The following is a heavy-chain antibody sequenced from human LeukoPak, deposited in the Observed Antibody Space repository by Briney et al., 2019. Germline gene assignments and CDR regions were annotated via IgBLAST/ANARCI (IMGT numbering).Heavy chain of an antibody. Sequence: SETLSLTCAVYGGSFSGYYWSWLRQPPGKGLEWIGEINHSGSTNYNPSLKSRVTISVDTSKNQFSLKLSSETAADTTVHYCARLVSTPALWYFYTWGGGNLVTVSS. CDR2: INHSGST. CDR3: ARLVSTPALWYFYT. J-gene: IGHJ2*01. CDR1: GGSFSGYY. V-gene: IGHV4-34*01. D-gene: IGHD3-22*01.